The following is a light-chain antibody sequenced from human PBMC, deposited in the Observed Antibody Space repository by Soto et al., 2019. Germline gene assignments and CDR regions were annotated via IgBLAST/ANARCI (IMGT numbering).Light chain of an antibody. CDR3: QQGGT. Sequence: DIVLTQSPVTLSLSPGERATLSCRASQSVRSYLGWYQQRPGQAPRLLIYDASIRATGIPARFSGSGSGTDFTLSISSLEPEDFAVYYCQQGGTFGQGTRLEIK. V-gene: IGKV3-11*01. J-gene: IGKJ5*01. CDR1: QSVRSY. CDR2: DAS.